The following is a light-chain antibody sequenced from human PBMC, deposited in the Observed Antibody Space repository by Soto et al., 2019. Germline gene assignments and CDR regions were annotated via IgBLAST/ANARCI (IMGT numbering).Light chain of an antibody. V-gene: IGLV2-14*03. CDR1: SSDVGAYNF. CDR3: SSYTSSSTRV. CDR2: DVS. Sequence: QSVLTQPAAVSGSPGQSITISCTGISSDVGAYNFVSWYLQHPGKAPKLMIYDVSNRPSGVPDRFSGSKSGNTASLTISGLQSEDEADCYCSSYTSSSTRVFGTGTKVTVL. J-gene: IGLJ1*01.